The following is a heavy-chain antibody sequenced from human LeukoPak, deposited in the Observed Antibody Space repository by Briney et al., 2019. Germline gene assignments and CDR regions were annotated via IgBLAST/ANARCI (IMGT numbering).Heavy chain of an antibody. CDR3: AKDWGSSDWYNWFDP. CDR2: ISQDGGSE. CDR1: GFTFSSYG. D-gene: IGHD6-19*01. Sequence: PGGSLRLSCAASGFTFSSYGMSWVRQAPGKGLEWVAMISQDGGSEHYGDSVKGRLTISRDNSKNTLYLQMNSLRVEDTAVYYCAKDWGSSDWYNWFDPWGQGTLVTVSS. J-gene: IGHJ5*02. V-gene: IGHV3-30*18.